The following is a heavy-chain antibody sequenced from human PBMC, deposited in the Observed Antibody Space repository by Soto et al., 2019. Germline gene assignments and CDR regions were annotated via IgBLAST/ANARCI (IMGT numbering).Heavy chain of an antibody. Sequence: QVQLVQSGAEVKNPGSSVKGSCKTSGGTFNSYLIAWVLQAPGQGLEWMGGIIPAFGTAKYAQKFQGRVTITADKSTTTAYMELRTLTSADTAVYYCARGLDQPPVGLYFDTWGQGTLVTVSS. CDR2: IIPAFGTA. J-gene: IGHJ4*02. CDR3: ARGLDQPPVGLYFDT. CDR1: GGTFNSYL. V-gene: IGHV1-69*06. D-gene: IGHD2-2*01.